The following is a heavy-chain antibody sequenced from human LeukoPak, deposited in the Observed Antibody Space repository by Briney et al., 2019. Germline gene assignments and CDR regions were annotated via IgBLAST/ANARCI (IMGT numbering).Heavy chain of an antibody. CDR2: INHSGST. Sequence: SETLSLTCAVYGGSFRGYYWSWIRQPPGKGLEWIGEINHSGSTNYNPSLKSRVTISVGTSKNQFSLKLNSVTAADTAVYYCARSVNIVVEYYFDYWGQGTLVTVSS. CDR1: GGSFRGYY. V-gene: IGHV4-34*01. CDR3: ARSVNIVVEYYFDY. D-gene: IGHD2-15*01. J-gene: IGHJ4*02.